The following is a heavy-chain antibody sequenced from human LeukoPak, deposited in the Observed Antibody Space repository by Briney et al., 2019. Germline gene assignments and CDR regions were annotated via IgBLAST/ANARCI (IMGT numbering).Heavy chain of an antibody. CDR2: IYYSGST. D-gene: IGHD3-10*01. V-gene: IGHV4-59*08. Sequence: PSETLSLTCTVSGGPISSYYWSWIRQPPGKGLEWIGYIYYSGSTNYNPSLKSRVTISVDTSKNQFSLKLSSVTAADTAVYYCARRASGATFDYWGQGTLVTVSS. J-gene: IGHJ4*02. CDR3: ARRASGATFDY. CDR1: GGPISSYY.